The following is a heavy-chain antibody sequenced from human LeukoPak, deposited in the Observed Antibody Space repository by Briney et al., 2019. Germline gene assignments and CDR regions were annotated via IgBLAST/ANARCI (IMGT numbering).Heavy chain of an antibody. J-gene: IGHJ2*01. CDR2: INNNGIST. V-gene: IGHV3-64D*06. Sequence: GGSLRLSCSASGFTFSSYAMHWVRQAPGKGLEYVSAINNNGISTYYADSVKGRFTISRDNSKNRLYLQMSSLRTEDTAVYYCVKGYCSGGSCYWYFDLRGRGTPVTVSS. D-gene: IGHD2-15*01. CDR3: VKGYCSGGSCYWYFDL. CDR1: GFTFSSYA.